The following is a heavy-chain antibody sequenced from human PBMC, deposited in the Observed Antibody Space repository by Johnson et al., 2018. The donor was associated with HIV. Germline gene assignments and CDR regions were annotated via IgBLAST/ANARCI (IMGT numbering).Heavy chain of an antibody. Sequence: VQLVESGGGLVQPGGSLRLSCAASGFTFSSFWMTWVRQAPGKGLEWVANINVNGGERYYVDSVKGRFTISRDNSKNTLYLQMNSLRAEDTAVYYCARRPRDDAFDIWGQGTMVTVSS. CDR2: INVNGGER. CDR1: GFTFSSFW. J-gene: IGHJ3*02. CDR3: ARRPRDDAFDI. V-gene: IGHV3-7*01. D-gene: IGHD5-24*01.